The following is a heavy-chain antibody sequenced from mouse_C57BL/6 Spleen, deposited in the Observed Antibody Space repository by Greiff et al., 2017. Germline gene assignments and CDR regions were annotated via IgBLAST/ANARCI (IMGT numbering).Heavy chain of an antibody. Sequence: QVQLQQSGPELVKPGASVKISCKASGYAFSSSWMNWVKQRPGKGLEWIGRIYPGDGDTNYNGKFKGKATLTADKSSSTAYMQLSSLTSEDSAVYLGARSGYSKGWDYWGQGTTLTVSS. CDR1: GYAFSSSW. V-gene: IGHV1-82*01. D-gene: IGHD2-5*01. CDR3: ARSGYSKGWDY. CDR2: IYPGDGDT. J-gene: IGHJ2*01.